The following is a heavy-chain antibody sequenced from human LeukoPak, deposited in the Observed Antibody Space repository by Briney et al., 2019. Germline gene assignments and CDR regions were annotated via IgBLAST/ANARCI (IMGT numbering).Heavy chain of an antibody. J-gene: IGHJ4*02. V-gene: IGHV4-39*01. CDR2: IYYSGST. Sequence: SETLSLTCTVSGGSISSSSYYWGWIRQPPGKGLEWIGSIYYSGSTYYNPSLKSRVTISVDTSKNQFSLKPSSVTAADTAVYYCASLGIGPYYFDYWGQGTLVTVSS. CDR3: ASLGIGPYYFDY. CDR1: GGSISSSSYY. D-gene: IGHD7-27*01.